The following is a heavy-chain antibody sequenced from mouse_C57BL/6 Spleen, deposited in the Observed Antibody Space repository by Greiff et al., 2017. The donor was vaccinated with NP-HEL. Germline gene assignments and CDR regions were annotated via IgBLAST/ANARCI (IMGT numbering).Heavy chain of an antibody. V-gene: IGHV5-4*01. CDR1: GFTFSSYA. J-gene: IGHJ1*03. CDR2: ISDGGSYT. D-gene: IGHD6-1*01. CDR3: ARDATRPYWYFDV. Sequence: EVMLVESGGGLVKPGGSLKLSCAASGFTFSSYAMSWVRQTPEKRLEWVATISDGGSYTYYPDNVKGRFTISRDNAKNNLYLQMSHLKSEDTAMYYCARDATRPYWYFDVWGTGTTVTVSS.